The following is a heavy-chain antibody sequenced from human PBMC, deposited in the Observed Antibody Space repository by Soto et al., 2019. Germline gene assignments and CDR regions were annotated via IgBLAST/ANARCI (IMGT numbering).Heavy chain of an antibody. CDR3: ARAIKRWEVNYYFDL. CDR2: IVVDSNTA. V-gene: IGHV1-69*06. J-gene: IGHJ4*02. D-gene: IGHD1-26*01. Sequence: QVVLLQSGAEVKAPGSSVRVSCQVSGSTFNNFAFSWVRQAPGNGPEWMGGIVVDSNTAEYSQRFQDRVTITADTSSKTLYMELGSLTFEDTAVYYCARAIKRWEVNYYFDLWVQVTLVTVSS. CDR1: GSTFNNFA.